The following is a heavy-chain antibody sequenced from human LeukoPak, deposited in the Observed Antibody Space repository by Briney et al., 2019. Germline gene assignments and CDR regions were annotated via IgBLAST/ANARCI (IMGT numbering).Heavy chain of an antibody. CDR3: ARVSLLERRPDYYYMDV. D-gene: IGHD1-1*01. CDR1: GGSISSSSYY. CDR2: IYYSGST. J-gene: IGHJ6*03. Sequence: PSETLSLTCTVSGGSISSSSYYWGWIRQPPGKGLEWIGSIYYSGSTYYNPSLKSRVTISVDTSKNQFSLKLSSVTAADTAVYYCARVSLLERRPDYYYMDVWGQGTLVTVSS. V-gene: IGHV4-39*07.